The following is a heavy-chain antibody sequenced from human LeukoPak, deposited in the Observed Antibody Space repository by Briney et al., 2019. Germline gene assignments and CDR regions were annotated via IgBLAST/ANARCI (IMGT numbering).Heavy chain of an antibody. D-gene: IGHD6-19*01. CDR3: ATTLAVAGFVDAFDI. V-gene: IGHV1-24*01. J-gene: IGHJ3*02. CDR2: FDPEDGET. CDR1: GYTLTELS. Sequence: ASVKVSCKVSGYTLTELSMHWVRQAPGKGLEWMGGFDPEDGETIYAQKFQGRVTMTEDTSTDTAYMELSSLRSEDTAVYYCATTLAVAGFVDAFDIWGQGTMVTVSS.